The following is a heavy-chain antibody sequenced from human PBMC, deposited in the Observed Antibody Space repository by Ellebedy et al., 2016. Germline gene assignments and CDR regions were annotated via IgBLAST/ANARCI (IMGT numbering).Heavy chain of an antibody. Sequence: SETLSLXCAVYGGSFSGYYWSWIRQPPGKGLEWIGEINHSGSTNYNPSLKSRVTISVDTSKNQFSLKLSSVTAADTAVYYCARLRFVGTAMVRIRYFDYWGQGTLVTVSS. V-gene: IGHV4-34*01. CDR1: GGSFSGYY. D-gene: IGHD5-18*01. CDR3: ARLRFVGTAMVRIRYFDY. J-gene: IGHJ4*02. CDR2: INHSGST.